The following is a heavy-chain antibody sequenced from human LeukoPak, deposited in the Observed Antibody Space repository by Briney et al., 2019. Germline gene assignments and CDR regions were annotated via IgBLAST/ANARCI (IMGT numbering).Heavy chain of an antibody. CDR2: IYYSGST. V-gene: IGHV4-59*01. CDR1: GGSISSYY. CDR3: ARARAAYSSSWYGPFDP. Sequence: PSETLSLTCTVSGGSISSYYWSWIRQPPGKGLEWIGYIYYSGSTNYNPSLKSRVTISVDTSKNQFSLKLSSVTAADTAVYYCARARAAYSSSWYGPFDPWGQGTLSPSPQ. D-gene: IGHD6-13*01. J-gene: IGHJ5*02.